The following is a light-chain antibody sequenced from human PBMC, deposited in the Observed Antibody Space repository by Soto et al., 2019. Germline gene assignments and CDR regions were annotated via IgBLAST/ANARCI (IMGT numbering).Light chain of an antibody. CDR3: QPYDSYSWT. CDR2: DAS. J-gene: IGKJ1*01. CDR1: QSISSW. Sequence: DIQMTQSPSTLSASVGDRVTITCRASQSISSWLAWYQQKPGKAPKLLIYDASSLESGVPSRFSGSGSGTEFTLTISSLQTDDFATYYCQPYDSYSWTFGQGTKVDI. V-gene: IGKV1-5*01.